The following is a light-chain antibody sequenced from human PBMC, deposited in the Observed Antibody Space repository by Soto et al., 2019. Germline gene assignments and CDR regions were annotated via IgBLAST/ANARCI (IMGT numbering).Light chain of an antibody. CDR3: QQYDNDSWT. Sequence: DIQMTQSPSTLSASVGDRVIITCRASQSISSWLAWYQQKPGKAPNLLIYKASTLKSGVPSRFSGSGSGTEFTLTISSLQPDDFATYYCQQYDNDSWTFGDGTKVEIK. CDR2: KAS. J-gene: IGKJ1*01. CDR1: QSISSW. V-gene: IGKV1-5*03.